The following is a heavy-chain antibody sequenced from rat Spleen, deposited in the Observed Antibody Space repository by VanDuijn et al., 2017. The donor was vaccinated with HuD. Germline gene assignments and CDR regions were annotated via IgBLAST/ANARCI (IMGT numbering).Heavy chain of an antibody. Sequence: EVQLVESDGGLVQPGRSLKLSCAASGFTFSDYYMAWVRQAPTKGLEWVATISYDGSSTYYRDSVKGRFTISRDIAKSNLYLQMDSLRSEDTATYYCARHGYTTDYLNWFAYWGQGTLVTVSS. D-gene: IGHD1-6*01. CDR2: ISYDGSST. J-gene: IGHJ3*01. CDR3: ARHGYTTDYLNWFAY. V-gene: IGHV5-29*01. CDR1: GFTFSDYY.